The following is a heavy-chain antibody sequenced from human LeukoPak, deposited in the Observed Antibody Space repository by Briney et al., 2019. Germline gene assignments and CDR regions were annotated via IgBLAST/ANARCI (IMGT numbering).Heavy chain of an antibody. D-gene: IGHD3-3*02. V-gene: IGHV4-59*08. Sequence: SETLSLTCTVSGGSISTSYWSWIRQPPGKGLEWIGYIYHSGSTNYNPSLKSRVTISVDTSKNQFSLKLSSVTAADTAVYYCARLSMAKTYNWFDPWGQGTLVTVSS. CDR2: IYHSGST. J-gene: IGHJ5*02. CDR3: ARLSMAKTYNWFDP. CDR1: GGSISTSY.